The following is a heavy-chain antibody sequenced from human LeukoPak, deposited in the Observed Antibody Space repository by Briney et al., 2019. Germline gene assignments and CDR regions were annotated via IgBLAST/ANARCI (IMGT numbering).Heavy chain of an antibody. Sequence: ASVKVSCKASGGTFSSYAISWVRQAPGHGLEWMGRIIPIIGIANYAQKFQGRVATTADKSTSTAYMELSSLRSEDTAVSYCARNRYYYDSSGYGNWFDPWGQGTLVTVSS. CDR1: GGTFSSYA. D-gene: IGHD3-22*01. CDR3: ARNRYYYDSSGYGNWFDP. CDR2: IIPIIGIA. V-gene: IGHV1-69*04. J-gene: IGHJ5*02.